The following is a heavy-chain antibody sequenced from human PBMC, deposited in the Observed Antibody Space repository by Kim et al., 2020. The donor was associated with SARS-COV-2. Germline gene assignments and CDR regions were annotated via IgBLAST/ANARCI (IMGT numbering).Heavy chain of an antibody. CDR1: GGSISSSSYY. J-gene: IGHJ5*02. D-gene: IGHD2-15*01. Sequence: SETLSLTCTVSGGSISSSSYYWGWIRQPPGKGLEWIGSIYYSGSTYYNPSLKSRVTISVDTSKNQFSLKLSSVTAADTAVYYCATDNAIRSGGSCYSFCWFDPWGQGTLVTVSS. V-gene: IGHV4-39*01. CDR3: ATDNAIRSGGSCYSFCWFDP. CDR2: IYYSGST.